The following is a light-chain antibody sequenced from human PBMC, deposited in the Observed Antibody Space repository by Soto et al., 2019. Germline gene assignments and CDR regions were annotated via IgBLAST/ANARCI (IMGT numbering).Light chain of an antibody. CDR1: QTIINY. V-gene: IGKV1-39*01. Sequence: DIQMTQSPSTLSGSVGDRVTITCRASQTIINYLNWYQQKPGKAPKLLIYAASTLQSGVPSRFSGSGSGTDFTLSIGSLQPEDFATYYCQQSYSTPRTFGQGTKVDIK. CDR3: QQSYSTPRT. CDR2: AAS. J-gene: IGKJ1*01.